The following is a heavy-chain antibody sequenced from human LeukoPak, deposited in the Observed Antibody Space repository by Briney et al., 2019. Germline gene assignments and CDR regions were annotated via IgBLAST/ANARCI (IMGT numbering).Heavy chain of an antibody. CDR3: ARRNRDTMLSAFDI. V-gene: IGHV4-39*01. CDR2: IYYSGST. J-gene: IGHJ3*02. CDR1: GGSISSSSYY. D-gene: IGHD3-10*01. Sequence: SETLSLTCTVSGGSISSSSYYWGWIRQPPGKGLEWIGSIYYSGSTYYNPSLKSRVTISVDTSKNQFSLKLSSVTAADTAVYYCARRNRDTMLSAFDIWGQGTMVTVSS.